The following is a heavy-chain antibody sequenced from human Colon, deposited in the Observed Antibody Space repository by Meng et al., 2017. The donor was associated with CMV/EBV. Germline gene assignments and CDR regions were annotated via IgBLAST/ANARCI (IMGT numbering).Heavy chain of an antibody. Sequence: GESLKISCSASGFTFSGSSMGWVRQAPGKGLEWVSSISSPGTYTHYADSVKGRFTISRDNAKNSLYLQMSTVRAEDTAVYYCVREGYDWNVPSFFYCWGQGAQVTVSS. CDR3: VREGYDWNVPSFFYC. V-gene: IGHV3-21*01. CDR1: GFTFSGSS. CDR2: ISSPGTYT. J-gene: IGHJ4*02. D-gene: IGHD1-20*01.